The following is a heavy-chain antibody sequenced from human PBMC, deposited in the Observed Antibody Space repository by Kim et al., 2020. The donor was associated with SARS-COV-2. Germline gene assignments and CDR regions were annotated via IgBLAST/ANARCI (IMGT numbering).Heavy chain of an antibody. CDR2: TNAYNSNT. CDR1: GYTFTSYG. Sequence: ASVKVSCKASGYTFTSYGISGVRQAPGQGLEWMGWTNAYNSNTKYTQNFQGRVTMTTDTSTSTAYMELRSLRSDDTAVYYCATDYYDTSAYPDVSDLWGQGTMVTVSS. V-gene: IGHV1-18*04. CDR3: ATDYYDTSAYPDVSDL. J-gene: IGHJ3*01. D-gene: IGHD3-22*01.